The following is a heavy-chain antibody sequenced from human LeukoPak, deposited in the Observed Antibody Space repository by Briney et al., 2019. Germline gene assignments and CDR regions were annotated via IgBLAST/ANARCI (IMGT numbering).Heavy chain of an antibody. D-gene: IGHD4-23*01. CDR1: GGTFSSYT. V-gene: IGHV1-69*02. J-gene: IGHJ4*02. CDR3: ARHSYGGNSGVLSFDY. CDR2: IIPILGIA. Sequence: SVKVSCKASGGTFSSYTISWVRQAPGQGLEWMGRIIPILGIANYAQKFQGRVTITADKSTSTAYMELSSLKASDTAMYYCARHSYGGNSGVLSFDYWGQGTLVTVSS.